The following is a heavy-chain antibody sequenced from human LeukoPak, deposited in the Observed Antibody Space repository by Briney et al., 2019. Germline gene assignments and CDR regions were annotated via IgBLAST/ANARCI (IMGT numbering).Heavy chain of an antibody. CDR1: GYTFTGYY. J-gene: IGHJ4*02. D-gene: IGHD5-18*01. CDR2: INPNSGGT. Sequence: GASVKVSCKASGYTFTGYYMHWVRQAPGQGLEWMGWINPNSGGTNYAQKFQGRITMTSDTSISTAYMELSRLRSDDTAVYYCARDFLDTAFDYWGQGTLVTVSS. V-gene: IGHV1-2*02. CDR3: ARDFLDTAFDY.